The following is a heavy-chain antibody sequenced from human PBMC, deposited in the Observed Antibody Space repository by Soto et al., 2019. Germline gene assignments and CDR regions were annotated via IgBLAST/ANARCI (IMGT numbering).Heavy chain of an antibody. CDR2: MNPNSGNT. CDR1: GYTFTSYD. CDR3: ASFPYYYYGMDV. J-gene: IGHJ6*02. Sequence: QVQLVQSGAEVKKPGASVKVSCKASGYTFTSYDINWVRQATGQGLEWMGWMNPNSGNTGYAQKSQGRVTMTRNTSISTAYMELSSLRSEDTAVYYCASFPYYYYGMDVWGQGTTVTVSS. V-gene: IGHV1-8*01.